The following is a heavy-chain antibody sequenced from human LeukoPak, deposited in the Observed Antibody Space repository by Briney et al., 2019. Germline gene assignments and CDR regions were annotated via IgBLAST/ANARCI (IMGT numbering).Heavy chain of an antibody. CDR2: ITSGGGYT. D-gene: IGHD3-9*01. J-gene: IGHJ4*02. CDR3: ARGHYDVLTSSYKWTPDY. Sequence: PGGSLRLSCAASGFTFSTYNMNWVRQAPGKGLEWVSSITSGGGYTYYADSVNGRFTTSRDNAKNSLSLRLDSLRAEDTAVYYCARGHYDVLTSSYKWTPDYWGQGTLVTVSS. V-gene: IGHV3-21*06. CDR1: GFTFSTYN.